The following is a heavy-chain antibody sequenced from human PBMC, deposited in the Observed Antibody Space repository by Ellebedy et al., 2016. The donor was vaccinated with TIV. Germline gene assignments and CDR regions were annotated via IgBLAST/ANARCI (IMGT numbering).Heavy chain of an antibody. CDR1: GGSFSDYD. Sequence: MPSETLSLTCAVFGGSFSDYDWSWIRQPPGKGLEWIGEINRSGRPNYNPPLKSRVTISVDTSNNQLSLNLSSVTAADTAVYYCAAYYGGRFDYWGQGTLVTVSS. CDR3: AAYYGGRFDY. D-gene: IGHD4-23*01. CDR2: INRSGRP. J-gene: IGHJ4*02. V-gene: IGHV4-34*01.